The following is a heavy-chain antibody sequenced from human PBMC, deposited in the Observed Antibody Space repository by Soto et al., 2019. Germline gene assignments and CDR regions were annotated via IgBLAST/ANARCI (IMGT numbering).Heavy chain of an antibody. J-gene: IGHJ5*02. V-gene: IGHV1-69*08. D-gene: IGHD6-19*01. Sequence: QVQLVQSGAEVKKPGSSVKVSCKASGGTFSSYTISWVRQAPGQGLEWMGRIIPILGIANYAQKFQGRVTITADKSTSTADMELSSLRSEDTAVYYCARDQDVAVAGTFDPWGQGTLVTVSS. CDR2: IIPILGIA. CDR1: GGTFSSYT. CDR3: ARDQDVAVAGTFDP.